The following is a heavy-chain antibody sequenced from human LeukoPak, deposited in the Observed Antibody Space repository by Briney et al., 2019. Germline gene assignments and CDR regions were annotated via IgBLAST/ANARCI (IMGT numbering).Heavy chain of an antibody. D-gene: IGHD2-8*02. CDR1: GFTFSSHW. CDR3: ARDATPDGVILDY. CDR2: INQDGSEE. J-gene: IGHJ4*02. V-gene: IGHV3-7*05. Sequence: GGSLRLSCAASGFTFSSHWMTWVRQAPGRGLEWVANINQDGSEEYYVDSLMGRFSISRDNAKKSLYLQMNSLRADDTAVYYCARDATPDGVILDYWGQGALVTVSS.